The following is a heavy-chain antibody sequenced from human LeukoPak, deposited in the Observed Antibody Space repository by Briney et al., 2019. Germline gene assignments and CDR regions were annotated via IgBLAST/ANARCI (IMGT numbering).Heavy chain of an antibody. D-gene: IGHD2-8*01. Sequence: GASVKVSCKASGYTFTGHYVHWVRQAPGQGLEWMGWINPDSGGTNYAQTFQGRVTMTRDTSISTAYMELRSLRADDTAVYYCAREFDPGLMWYWFDPWGQGTLVTVPS. CDR3: AREFDPGLMWYWFDP. CDR1: GYTFTGHY. CDR2: INPDSGGT. J-gene: IGHJ5*02. V-gene: IGHV1-2*02.